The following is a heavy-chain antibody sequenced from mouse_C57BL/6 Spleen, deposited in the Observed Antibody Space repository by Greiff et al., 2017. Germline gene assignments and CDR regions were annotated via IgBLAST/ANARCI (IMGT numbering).Heavy chain of an antibody. CDR1: GFTFSDYG. CDR3: ARQYDGAMDY. J-gene: IGHJ4*01. V-gene: IGHV5-15*01. CDR2: ISNLAYSI. D-gene: IGHD2-14*01. Sequence: EVMLVESGGGLVQPGGSLKLSCAASGFTFSDYGMAWVRQAPRKGPEWVAFISNLAYSIYYADTVTGRFTISRENAKNTLYLEMSSLRSEDTAMYYCARQYDGAMDYWGQGTSGTVSS.